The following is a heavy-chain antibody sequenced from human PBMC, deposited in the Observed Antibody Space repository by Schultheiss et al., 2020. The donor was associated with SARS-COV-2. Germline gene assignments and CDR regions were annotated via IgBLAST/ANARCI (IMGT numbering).Heavy chain of an antibody. Sequence: GGSLRLSCAASGFTFSSYAMHWVRQAPGKGLEWVAVISYDGSNKYYADSVKGRFTISRDNSKNSLYLQMKSLRAEDTAVYYCAREEPIYGDYPYYYYYYGMDVWGQGTTVTVSS. D-gene: IGHD4-17*01. CDR3: AREEPIYGDYPYYYYYYGMDV. J-gene: IGHJ6*02. V-gene: IGHV3-30*04. CDR1: GFTFSSYA. CDR2: ISYDGSNK.